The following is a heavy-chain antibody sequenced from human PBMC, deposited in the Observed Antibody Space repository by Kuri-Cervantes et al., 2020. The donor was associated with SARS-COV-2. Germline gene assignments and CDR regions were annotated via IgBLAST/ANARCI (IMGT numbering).Heavy chain of an antibody. D-gene: IGHD6-6*01. V-gene: IGHV1-69*13. J-gene: IGHJ6*02. CDR2: IIPIFGTA. CDR3: ARETEYSSSYHYYYYGMDV. Sequence: SVKVSCKASGGTFSSYAISWVRQAPGQGLEWMGGIIPIFGTANYAQKFQGRVTITADESTSTAYMELSSLRSEDTAVYYCARETEYSSSYHYYYYGMDVWGQGTTVTVCS. CDR1: GGTFSSYA.